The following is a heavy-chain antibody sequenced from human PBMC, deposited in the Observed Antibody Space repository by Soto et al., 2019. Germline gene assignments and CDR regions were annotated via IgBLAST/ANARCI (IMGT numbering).Heavy chain of an antibody. Sequence: GSVKGSLKVSGYALMKFSIHLVRQAPGKGLEWMGGFDREDVKTVYAQKFQGRVTMTEDTSSDTAYMDLSSLRSEDTAMYYCALRNINKWFNPWGQGTMVTVSS. D-gene: IGHD2-15*01. CDR1: GYALMKFS. CDR3: ALRNINKWFNP. V-gene: IGHV1-24*01. J-gene: IGHJ5*02. CDR2: FDREDVKT.